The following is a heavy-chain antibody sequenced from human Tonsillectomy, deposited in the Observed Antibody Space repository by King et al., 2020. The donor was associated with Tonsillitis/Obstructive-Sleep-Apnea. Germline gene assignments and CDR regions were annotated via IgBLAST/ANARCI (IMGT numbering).Heavy chain of an antibody. CDR3: ARLGDEGDRGYAFEI. CDR1: GFTFSSYW. J-gene: IGHJ3*02. V-gene: IGHV3-7*03. Sequence: VQLVESGGGLVQPGGSLRLSCAASGFTFSSYWMSWVRQAPGKGLEWVANIKQDGSQKYYVDSVKGRFTISRDNAKNSLYLQMNSLRAEGTAGYCCARLGDEGDRGYAFEIWGQGRMVTVSS. D-gene: IGHD4-17*01. CDR2: IKQDGSQK.